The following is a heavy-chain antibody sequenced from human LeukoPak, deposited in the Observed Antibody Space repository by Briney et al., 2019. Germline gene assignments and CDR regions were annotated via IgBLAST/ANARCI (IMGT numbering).Heavy chain of an antibody. CDR3: ARDPYSGNYGAYYYYYMDV. V-gene: IGHV3-7*01. Sequence: PGGSLRLSCAAPGFTFSSYWMSWVRQAPGKGLEWVANIKQDGSEKYYVDSVKGRFTISRDNAKSSLYLQMDSLRAEDTAVYYCARDPYSGNYGAYYYYYMDVWGKGTTVTISS. CDR2: IKQDGSEK. J-gene: IGHJ6*03. D-gene: IGHD1-26*01. CDR1: GFTFSSYW.